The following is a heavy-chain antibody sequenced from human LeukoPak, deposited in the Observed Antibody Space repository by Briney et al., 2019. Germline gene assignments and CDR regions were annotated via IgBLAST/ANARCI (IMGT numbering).Heavy chain of an antibody. J-gene: IGHJ4*02. V-gene: IGHV3-23*01. CDR3: AKARQWFGEDLDY. Sequence: GGSLRLSCAASGFTFSSYAMRWVRQAPGKGLEWVSGISGSGGNTYYADSVKGRFTISRDNSKNTLYLQMNSLRAEDTAVYYCAKARQWFGEDLDYWGQGTLVTVSS. CDR1: GFTFSSYA. CDR2: ISGSGGNT. D-gene: IGHD3-10*01.